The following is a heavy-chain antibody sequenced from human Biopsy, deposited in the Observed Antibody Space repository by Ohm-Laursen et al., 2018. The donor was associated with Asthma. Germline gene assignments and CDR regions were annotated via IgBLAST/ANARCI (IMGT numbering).Heavy chain of an antibody. Sequence: SLRLSCAASGFTLSSYSMHWVRQAPGRGPEYVAFIATDGTNRFYADSVKGRFTVSRDNPKRTLYLHMIAVRAEDTGVYYCVKDHSAGFHYFDAWGQGTPVTVSS. CDR3: VKDHSAGFHYFDA. J-gene: IGHJ4*02. D-gene: IGHD2/OR15-2a*01. CDR2: IATDGTNR. V-gene: IGHV3-64D*08. CDR1: GFTLSSYS.